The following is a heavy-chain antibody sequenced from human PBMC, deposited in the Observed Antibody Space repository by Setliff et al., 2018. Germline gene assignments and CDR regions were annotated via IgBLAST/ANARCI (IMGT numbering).Heavy chain of an antibody. J-gene: IGHJ5*02. CDR3: ARHTGPSSGYRWFDP. CDR2: IYHSGST. D-gene: IGHD3-22*01. CDR1: GYSISSGYY. Sequence: SETLSLTCAVSGYSISSGYYWGWIRQPPGKGLEWIGSIYHSGSTSYNPSLKSRVTISVDTSKNQFSLKLSSVTAADTAVYYCARHTGPSSGYRWFDPWGQGTLVTVSS. V-gene: IGHV4-38-2*01.